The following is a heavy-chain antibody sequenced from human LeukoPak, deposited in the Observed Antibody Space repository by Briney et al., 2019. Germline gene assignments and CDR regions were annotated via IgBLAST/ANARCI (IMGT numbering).Heavy chain of an antibody. Sequence: PGGSLRLSCAASGFTFSAYWMTWVRQAPGKGLEWVANIKQDGSEKYYVDSVQGRFTISRDNTKNSLFLQMNSLRAEDTAVYYCARLHSGTYYGDAYDVWGQGTMGTVSS. CDR3: ARLHSGTYYGDAYDV. J-gene: IGHJ3*01. V-gene: IGHV3-7*01. CDR1: GFTFSAYW. D-gene: IGHD3-10*01. CDR2: IKQDGSEK.